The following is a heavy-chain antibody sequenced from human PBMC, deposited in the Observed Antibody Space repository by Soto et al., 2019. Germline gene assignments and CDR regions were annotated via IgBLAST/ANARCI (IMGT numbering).Heavy chain of an antibody. CDR1: GYIFTSYG. CDR2: ISVDSGNT. CDR3: ARFHGSGTNYYMDV. J-gene: IGHJ6*03. D-gene: IGHD3-10*01. V-gene: IGHV1-18*01. Sequence: QVQLVQSGAELKKPGASAKVSCKASGYIFTSYGISWVRQAPGQGLEWMEWISVDSGNTNYAQNFQGRVTMTTDTSASTAHMELRSLRSDDTAVYYCARFHGSGTNYYMDVWGKGTTVIVSS.